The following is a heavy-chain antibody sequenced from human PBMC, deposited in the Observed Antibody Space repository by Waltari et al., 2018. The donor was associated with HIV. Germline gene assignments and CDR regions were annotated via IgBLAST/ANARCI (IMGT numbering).Heavy chain of an antibody. CDR1: GGTFSSYA. V-gene: IGHV1-69*06. Sequence: QVQLVQSGAEVKKPGSSVKVSCKASGGTFSSYAISWVRQAPGQGLEWMGGIIPIFGTANYAQKFQGRVTITADKSTSTAYMELSSLRSEDTAVYYCARGQRITMVQGVIQFFDYWGQGTLVTVSS. D-gene: IGHD3-10*01. J-gene: IGHJ4*02. CDR2: IIPIFGTA. CDR3: ARGQRITMVQGVIQFFDY.